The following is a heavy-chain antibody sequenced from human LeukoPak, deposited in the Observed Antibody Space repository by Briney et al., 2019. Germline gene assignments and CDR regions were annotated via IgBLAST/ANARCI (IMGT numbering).Heavy chain of an antibody. V-gene: IGHV4-59*01. CDR3: ARVVGATTFGYYYYYMDV. CDR1: GGSISSYY. CDR2: IYYSGST. J-gene: IGHJ6*03. Sequence: TTSETLSLTCTVSGGSISSYYWSWIRQPPGKGLEWIGYIYYSGSTNYNPSLKSRVTISVDTSKNQFSLKLSSVAAADTAVYYCARVVGATTFGYYYYYMDVWGKGTTVAVSS. D-gene: IGHD1-26*01.